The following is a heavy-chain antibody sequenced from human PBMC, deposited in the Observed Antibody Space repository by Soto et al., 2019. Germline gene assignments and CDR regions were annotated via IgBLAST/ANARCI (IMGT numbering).Heavy chain of an antibody. CDR1: GFTFSSYW. CDR3: AREGSYDTMDY. V-gene: IGHV3-7*01. CDR2: IKQDGSEK. J-gene: IGHJ4*02. D-gene: IGHD3-22*01. Sequence: VGSLRISCAASGFTFSSYWMSWVRQAPGKGLEWVANIKQDGSEKYYVDSVKGRFTISRDNAKNSLFLQMNSLRAEDTALYYCAREGSYDTMDYWGLGTLVTVSS.